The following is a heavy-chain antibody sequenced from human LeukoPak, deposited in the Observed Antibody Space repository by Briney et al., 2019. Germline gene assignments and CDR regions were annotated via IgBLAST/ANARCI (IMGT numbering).Heavy chain of an antibody. Sequence: GASVKVSCKASGYTFTSYDINWVRQATGQELEGRGWMNPNSGNTGYAQKFQGRVTMTRNTSISTAYMELSSLRSEDTAVYYCARVSLGYCSGGSCYSDWFDPWGQGTLVTVSS. CDR2: MNPNSGNT. D-gene: IGHD2-15*01. V-gene: IGHV1-8*01. CDR1: GYTFTSYD. J-gene: IGHJ5*02. CDR3: ARVSLGYCSGGSCYSDWFDP.